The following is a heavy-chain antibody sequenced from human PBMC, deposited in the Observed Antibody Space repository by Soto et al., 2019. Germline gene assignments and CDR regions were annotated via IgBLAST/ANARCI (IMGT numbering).Heavy chain of an antibody. Sequence: QLQLQESGPGLVKPSETLSLTCTVSGGSISSYYWSWIRQPPGKGLEWIGYIYYSGSTNYNPSLNSLVTISVDTSKNQFSLKLRYVTAADTAVYYCARERDNTAMVPLAWFDTWGQGTLVTVSS. V-gene: IGHV4-59*01. CDR2: IYYSGST. J-gene: IGHJ5*02. CDR1: GGSISSYY. D-gene: IGHD5-18*01. CDR3: ARERDNTAMVPLAWFDT.